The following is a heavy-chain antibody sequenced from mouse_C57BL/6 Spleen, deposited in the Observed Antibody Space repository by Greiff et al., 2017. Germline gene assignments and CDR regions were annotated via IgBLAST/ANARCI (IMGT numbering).Heavy chain of an antibody. CDR3: ARTIYYGNSYAMDY. D-gene: IGHD2-1*01. J-gene: IGHJ4*01. V-gene: IGHV2-2*01. Sequence: VQLQESGPGLVQPSQSLSITCTVSGFSLTSYGVHWVRQSPGKGLEWLGVIWSCGSTDYNAAFISRLSISKDNSKSQVFFKMNSLQADDTAIYYCARTIYYGNSYAMDYWGQGTSVTVSS. CDR1: GFSLTSYG. CDR2: IWSCGST.